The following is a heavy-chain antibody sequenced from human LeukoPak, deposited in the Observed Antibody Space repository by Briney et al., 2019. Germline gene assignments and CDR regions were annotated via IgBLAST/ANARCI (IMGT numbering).Heavy chain of an antibody. V-gene: IGHV3-7*01. CDR1: GFTFSDYW. CDR2: IKQDGSEK. Sequence: GGSLRLSCVASGFTFSDYWMSWVRQAPGKGLEWVANIKQDGSEKYYVDSVKGRFTISRDNAKTSLYLQMNSLRAEDTAVYFCARESVGIFSYFDYWGQGTLVTVSS. CDR3: ARESVGIFSYFDY. J-gene: IGHJ4*02. D-gene: IGHD7-27*01.